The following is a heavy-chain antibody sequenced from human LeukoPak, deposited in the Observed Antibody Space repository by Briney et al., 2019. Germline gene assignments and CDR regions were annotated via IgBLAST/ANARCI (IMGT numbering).Heavy chain of an antibody. D-gene: IGHD1-26*01. Sequence: SVKVSCKASGGTFSSYAISWVRQAPGQGLEWMGRIIPIFGTANYAQKFQGRVTITTDESTSTAYMELSSLRSEDTAVYYCASGSGSSYYYYYYMDVWGKGTTVTVPS. J-gene: IGHJ6*03. V-gene: IGHV1-69*05. CDR2: IIPIFGTA. CDR3: ASGSGSSYYYYYYMDV. CDR1: GGTFSSYA.